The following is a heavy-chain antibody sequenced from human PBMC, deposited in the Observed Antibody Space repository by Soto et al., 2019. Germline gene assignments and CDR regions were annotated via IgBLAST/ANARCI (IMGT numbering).Heavy chain of an antibody. CDR2: IHYSGST. J-gene: IGHJ4*02. V-gene: IGHV4-59*01. Sequence: SETLSLTCTVSGGSISSYYWSWIRQPPGKGLEWIGDIHYSGSTNYNPSLKSRVTISIDTSKNQFSLNLSSVTAADTAVYYCARDPISARPFFDYWGQGTLVTVSS. CDR3: ARDPISARPFFDY. D-gene: IGHD6-6*01. CDR1: GGSISSYY.